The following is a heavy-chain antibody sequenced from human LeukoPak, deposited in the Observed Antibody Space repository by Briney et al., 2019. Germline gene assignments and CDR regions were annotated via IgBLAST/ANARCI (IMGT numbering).Heavy chain of an antibody. D-gene: IGHD3-10*02. Sequence: GGSLRLSCAASGFTFSSHWMHWVRQVPGKGLAWVSRINEVGSATSNADSVKGRFTISRDNAKNALYLQMNSLRAEDTAVYYCVRDMFGGRDYWGQGTLVTVSS. CDR3: VRDMFGGRDY. V-gene: IGHV3-74*01. J-gene: IGHJ4*02. CDR1: GFTFSSHW. CDR2: INEVGSAT.